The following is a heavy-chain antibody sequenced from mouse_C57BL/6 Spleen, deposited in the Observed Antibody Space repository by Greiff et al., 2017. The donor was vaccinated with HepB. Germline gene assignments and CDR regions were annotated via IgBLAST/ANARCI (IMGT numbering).Heavy chain of an antibody. CDR2: IDPENGDT. D-gene: IGHD1-1*01. CDR1: GFNIKDDY. J-gene: IGHJ3*01. V-gene: IGHV14-4*01. CDR3: TTGIITSFAY. Sequence: VHVKQSGAELVRPGASVKLSCTASGFNIKDDYMHWVKQRPEQGLEWIGWIDPENGDTEYASKFQGKATITADTSSNTAYLQLSSLTSEDTAVYYCTTGIITSFAYWGQGTLVTVSA.